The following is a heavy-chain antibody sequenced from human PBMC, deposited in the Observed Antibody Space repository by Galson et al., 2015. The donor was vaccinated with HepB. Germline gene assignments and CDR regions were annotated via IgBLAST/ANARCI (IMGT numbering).Heavy chain of an antibody. J-gene: IGHJ4*02. V-gene: IGHV2-70*11. CDR1: GFSLSTSGMC. D-gene: IGHD3-10*01. CDR2: IDWDDDK. CDR3: ARIIGGGASRRRDPSLDYFDY. Sequence: PALVKPTQTLTLTCTFSGFSLSTSGMCVSWIRQPPGKALEWLARIDWDDDKYYSTSLKTRLTISKDTSKNQVVLTMTNMDPVDTATYYCARIIGGGASRRRDPSLDYFDYWGQGTLVTVSS.